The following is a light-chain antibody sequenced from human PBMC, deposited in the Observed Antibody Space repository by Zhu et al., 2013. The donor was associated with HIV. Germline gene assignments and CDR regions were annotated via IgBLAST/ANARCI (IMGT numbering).Light chain of an antibody. V-gene: IGKV1-17*01. CDR3: LQSNSYPRT. J-gene: IGKJ2*02. Sequence: DIQMTQSPSSLSASVGDRVTITCRASQGIANHLGWYQQRPGKAPKRLIYLASTLQSGSHQDSAAVDLGQIFTLTISSLQPEDFATYYCLQSNSYPRTFGQGTRLEIK. CDR1: QGIANH. CDR2: LAS.